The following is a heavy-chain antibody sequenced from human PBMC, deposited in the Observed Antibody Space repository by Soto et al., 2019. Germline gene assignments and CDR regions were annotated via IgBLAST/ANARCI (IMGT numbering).Heavy chain of an antibody. D-gene: IGHD6-6*01. V-gene: IGHV4-31*03. CDR2: IYYSGST. J-gene: IGHJ4*02. Sequence: SLTCTVSGGSISSGGYYWSWIRQHPGKGLEWIGYIYYSGSTYYNPSLKSRVTISVDTSKNQFSLKLSSVTAADTAVYYCARQVTWQLVPLVDYWGQGTLVTVSS. CDR1: GGSISSGGYY. CDR3: ARQVTWQLVPLVDY.